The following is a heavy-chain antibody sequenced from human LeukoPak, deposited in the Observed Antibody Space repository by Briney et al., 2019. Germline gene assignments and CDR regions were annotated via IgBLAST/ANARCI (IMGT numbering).Heavy chain of an antibody. V-gene: IGHV4-31*03. CDR3: AREGSSSFGFDP. CDR2: IYYSGST. CDR1: GGSISSGGYY. Sequence: PSETLSLTCTVSGGSISSGGYYWSWIRQHPGEGLEWIGYIYYSGSTYYNPSLKSRVTISVDTSKNQFSLKLSSVTAADTAVYYCAREGSSSFGFDPWGQGTLVTVSS. J-gene: IGHJ5*02. D-gene: IGHD6-6*01.